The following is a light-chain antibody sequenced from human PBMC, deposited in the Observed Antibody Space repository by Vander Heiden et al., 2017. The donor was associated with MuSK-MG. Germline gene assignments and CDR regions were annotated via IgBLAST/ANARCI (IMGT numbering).Light chain of an antibody. CDR1: SSNIGTNP. Sequence: QSVLTQPSSASGTPGQRVTISCSGGSSNIGTNPVNWYQHFPGTAPKLLIYENDQRPSGVPDRFSGSNSGTSASLAISGLQVDDEADYYCASWDDSLNNILFGGGTHLTVL. J-gene: IGLJ3*02. CDR2: END. CDR3: ASWDDSLNNIL. V-gene: IGLV1-44*01.